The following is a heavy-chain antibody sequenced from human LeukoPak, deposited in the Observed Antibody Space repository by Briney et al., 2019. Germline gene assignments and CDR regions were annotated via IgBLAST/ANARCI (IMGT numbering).Heavy chain of an antibody. V-gene: IGHV3-33*08. CDR2: TWYDGSNK. CDR1: GFTFSSYA. D-gene: IGHD6-19*01. Sequence: PGGSLRLSCAASGFTFSSYAMSWVRQAPGKGLEWVAITWYDGSNKHYADSVKGRFTISRDNSKNTLYLQMNSLRAEDTAVYYCARDSGSSGWAGAFDIWGQGTMVTVSS. CDR3: ARDSGSSGWAGAFDI. J-gene: IGHJ3*02.